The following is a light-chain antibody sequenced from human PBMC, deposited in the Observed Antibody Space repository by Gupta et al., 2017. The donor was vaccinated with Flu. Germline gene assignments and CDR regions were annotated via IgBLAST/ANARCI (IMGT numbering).Light chain of an antibody. CDR1: QSMSSY. CDR3: QQSDSTLP. Sequence: DIPMSQSPSSLSASVGDRVTITCRASQSMSSYLNWYQQKPGKAPKLLIYAASSLQSGVPSRFSGSGSGTDFTLTISSLQPEDFATYYCQQSDSTLPFGQGTKVEIK. CDR2: AAS. J-gene: IGKJ1*01. V-gene: IGKV1-39*01.